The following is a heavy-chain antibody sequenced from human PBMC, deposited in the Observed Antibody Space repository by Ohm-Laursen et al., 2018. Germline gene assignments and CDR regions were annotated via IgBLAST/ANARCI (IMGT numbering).Heavy chain of an antibody. CDR3: ARHPVGSSSGWSPFDY. D-gene: IGHD6-19*01. J-gene: IGHJ4*02. CDR1: GGSISTYF. V-gene: IGHV4-59*08. CDR2: IYYTGST. Sequence: GTLSLTCTVSGGSISTYFWSWIRQPPGKGLEWIGYIYYTGSTNYNPSLKSRVTISVDTSKNQSSLKLSSVTAADTAVYYCARHPVGSSSGWSPFDYWGQGTLVTVSS.